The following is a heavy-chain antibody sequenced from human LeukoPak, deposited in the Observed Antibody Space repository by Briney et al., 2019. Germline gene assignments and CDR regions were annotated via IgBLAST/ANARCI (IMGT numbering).Heavy chain of an antibody. Sequence: ASVKVSRKASGGTFSSYAISWVRQAPGQGLEWMGGIIPIFGTANYAQKFQGRVTITADESTSTAYMELSSLRSEDTAVYYCARDQGPVRGVDYYYYGMDVWGKGTTVTVSS. CDR3: ARDQGPVRGVDYYYYGMDV. CDR2: IIPIFGTA. V-gene: IGHV1-69*13. J-gene: IGHJ6*04. CDR1: GGTFSSYA. D-gene: IGHD3-10*01.